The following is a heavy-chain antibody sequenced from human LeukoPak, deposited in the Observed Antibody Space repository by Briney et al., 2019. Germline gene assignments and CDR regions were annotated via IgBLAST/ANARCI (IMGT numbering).Heavy chain of an antibody. V-gene: IGHV4-34*01. J-gene: IGHJ4*02. CDR3: ARVAIRGECDY. D-gene: IGHD3-16*01. CDR1: GGSFSGYY. Sequence: PSETLSLTCAVYGGSFSGYYWSWIRQPPGKGLEWIGEINHSGSTNYNPSLKSRVTISVDTSKNQFSLKLSSVTAADTAVYYCARVAIRGECDYWGQGTLVTVSS. CDR2: INHSGST.